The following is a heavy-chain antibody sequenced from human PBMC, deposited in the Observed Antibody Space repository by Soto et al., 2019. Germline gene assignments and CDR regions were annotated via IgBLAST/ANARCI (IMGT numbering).Heavy chain of an antibody. V-gene: IGHV3-48*01. CDR3: ARATMVRGAEFDY. CDR2: ISSSSSTI. D-gene: IGHD3-10*01. J-gene: IGHJ4*02. CDR1: GFTFISYS. Sequence: EVQLVESGGGLVQLGGSLRLSCAASGFTFISYSMNWVRQAPGKGLEWVSYISSSSSTIYYEDSVKGRFTISRDNAKNSLYLQMNSLRAEDTAVYYCARATMVRGAEFDYWGQGTLVTVSS.